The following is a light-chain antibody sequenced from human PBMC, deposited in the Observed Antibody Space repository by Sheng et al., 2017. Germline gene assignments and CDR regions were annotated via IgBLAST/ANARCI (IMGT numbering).Light chain of an antibody. V-gene: IGLV2-14*03. J-gene: IGLJ3*02. Sequence: QSALTQPASVTGSPGQSITISCTGTSSDVGAYNYVSWYQQHPGKDPKLMIYDVSNRPSGVSNRFSGSKSGNTASLTISGLQAEDEADYYCSSYTTSSTWVFGGGTKLTVL. CDR1: SSDVGAYNY. CDR2: DVS. CDR3: SSYTTSSTWV.